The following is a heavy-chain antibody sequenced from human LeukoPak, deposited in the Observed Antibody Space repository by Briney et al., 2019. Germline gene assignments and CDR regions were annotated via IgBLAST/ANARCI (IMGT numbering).Heavy chain of an antibody. Sequence: GVLRLSCTASGFTFGDYPMSWVRQAPRKGHEWVGFIRSKTYGGTTEYAASVKGRFTISRDDSKSIAYLQMNSLKNEDTAVYYCTKSRDGYNGGSVDYWGQGTLVTVSS. V-gene: IGHV3-49*04. J-gene: IGHJ4*02. CDR2: IRSKTYGGTT. CDR1: GFTFGDYP. CDR3: TKSRDGYNGGSVDY. D-gene: IGHD5-24*01.